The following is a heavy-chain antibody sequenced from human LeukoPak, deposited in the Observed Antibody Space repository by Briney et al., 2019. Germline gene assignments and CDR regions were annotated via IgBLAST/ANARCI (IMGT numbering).Heavy chain of an antibody. CDR3: ARDAAHFGVVPPSYFDY. CDR1: GFTFSSYA. V-gene: IGHV3-30-3*01. CDR2: ISYDGSNK. Sequence: PGGSLRLSCAASGFTFSSYAMHWVRQAPGKGLKWVAVISYDGSNKYYADSVKGRFTISRDNSKNTLYLQMNSLRAEDTAVYYCARDAAHFGVVPPSYFDYWGQGTLVTVSS. D-gene: IGHD3-3*01. J-gene: IGHJ4*02.